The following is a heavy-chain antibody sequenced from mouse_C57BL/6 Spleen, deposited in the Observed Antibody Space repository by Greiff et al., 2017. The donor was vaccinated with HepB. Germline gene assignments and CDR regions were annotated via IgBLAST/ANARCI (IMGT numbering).Heavy chain of an antibody. CDR3: ARWLLRNWYFDV. V-gene: IGHV1-22*01. CDR2: INPNNGGT. Sequence: VQLKQSGPELVKPGASVKMSCKASGYTFTDYNMHWVKQSHGKSLEWIGYINPNNGGTSYNQKFKGKATLTVNKSSSTAYMELRSLTSEDSAVYYCARWLLRNWYFDVWGTGTTVTVSS. CDR1: GYTFTDYN. J-gene: IGHJ1*03. D-gene: IGHD2-3*01.